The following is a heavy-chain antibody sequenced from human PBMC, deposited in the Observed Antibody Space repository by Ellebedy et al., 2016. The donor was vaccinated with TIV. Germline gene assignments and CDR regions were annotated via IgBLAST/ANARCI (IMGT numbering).Heavy chain of an antibody. D-gene: IGHD5-18*01. CDR1: GYTFTSYG. CDR2: ISAYNANT. CDR3: ARDRGRPEGEIYSYGFDYYYYYGMDV. J-gene: IGHJ6*02. Sequence: AASVKVSCKASGYTFTSYGISWVRQAPGQGLEWMGWISAYNANTTFAQRLQGRVTMTTDPSTSTAYMELRSLRSDDTAVYYGARDRGRPEGEIYSYGFDYYYYYGMDVWGQGTTVTVSS. V-gene: IGHV1-18*01.